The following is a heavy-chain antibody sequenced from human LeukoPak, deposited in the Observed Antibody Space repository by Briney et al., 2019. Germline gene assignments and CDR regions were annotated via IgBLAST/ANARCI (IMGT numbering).Heavy chain of an antibody. J-gene: IGHJ4*02. CDR3: AGDTVTRGFDY. V-gene: IGHV4-34*01. CDR2: INHSGST. D-gene: IGHD4-17*01. CDR1: GGSFSGYY. Sequence: PSETLSLTCAVYGGSFSGYYWSWIRQPPGKGLEWIGEINHSGSTNYNPSLKSRVTISVDTSKNQFSLKLSSVTAADTAVYYCAGDTVTRGFDYWGQGTLVTVSS.